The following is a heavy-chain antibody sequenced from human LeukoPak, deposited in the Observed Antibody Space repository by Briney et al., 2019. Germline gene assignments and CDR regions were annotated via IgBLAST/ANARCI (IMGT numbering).Heavy chain of an antibody. J-gene: IGHJ5*02. CDR1: GYTFTGYY. CDR3: ARSEPVVAARSWFDP. D-gene: IGHD2-15*01. CDR2: TNPNSGGT. Sequence: GASVKVSCKASGYTFTGYYMHWVRQAPGQGLEWMGWTNPNSGGTNYAQKFQGWVTMTRDTSISTAYMELSRLRSDDTAVYYCARSEPVVAARSWFDPWGQGTLVTVSS. V-gene: IGHV1-2*04.